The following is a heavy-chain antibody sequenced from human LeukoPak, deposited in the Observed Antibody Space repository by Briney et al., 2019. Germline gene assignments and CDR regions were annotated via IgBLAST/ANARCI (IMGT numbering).Heavy chain of an antibody. Sequence: GGSLRLSCAASGFTFSSYGMHWVRQAPGKGLEWVAVIWYDGSNKYYADSVKGRFTISRDNSKNTLYLQMNSLRAEDTAVYYCAKDKQGHYFDYWGQGTLVTVSS. CDR2: IWYDGSNK. CDR3: AKDKQGHYFDY. D-gene: IGHD6-13*01. J-gene: IGHJ4*02. CDR1: GFTFSSYG. V-gene: IGHV3-33*06.